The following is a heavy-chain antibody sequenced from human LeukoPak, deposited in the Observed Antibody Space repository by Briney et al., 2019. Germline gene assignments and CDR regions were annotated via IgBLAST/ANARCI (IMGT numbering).Heavy chain of an antibody. CDR1: GGTFSSYT. D-gene: IGHD2-2*01. J-gene: IGHJ4*02. Sequence: SVKVSCKASGGTFSSYTISWVRQAPGQGLEWMGRIIPILGIANYAQKFQGRVTITADKSTSTAYMELSSLRSEDTAVYYCASTFGYCSSTSCSAFDYWGQGTLVTVPS. V-gene: IGHV1-69*02. CDR2: IIPILGIA. CDR3: ASTFGYCSSTSCSAFDY.